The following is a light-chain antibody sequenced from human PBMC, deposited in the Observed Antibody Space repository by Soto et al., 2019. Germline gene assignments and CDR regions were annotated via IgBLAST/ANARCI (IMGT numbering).Light chain of an antibody. J-gene: IGKJ5*01. CDR1: QSLLHSNGYNY. V-gene: IGKV2-28*01. CDR2: LGS. CDR3: MQALQTPPT. Sequence: DIVMTQSPLSLPVTPGDPASISCRSSQSLLHSNGYNYLDWYLQKPGQSPHLLIYLGSNRASGVPDRFSGSGSGTDFTLKISRVEAEDVGVYYCMQALQTPPTFGQGTRLEIK.